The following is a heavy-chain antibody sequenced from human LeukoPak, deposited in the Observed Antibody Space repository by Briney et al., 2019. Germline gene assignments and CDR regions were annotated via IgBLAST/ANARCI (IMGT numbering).Heavy chain of an antibody. CDR1: GGSISSGSYY. D-gene: IGHD1-26*01. CDR3: AREAGDSGSPGDY. J-gene: IGHJ4*02. CDR2: IYTSGST. V-gene: IGHV4-61*02. Sequence: SETLSLXCAVSGGSISSGSYYWSWIRQPAVKGLEWIGRIYTSGSTNYNPSLKSRVTISVDTSKNQFSLKLSSVTAADTAVYYCAREAGDSGSPGDYWGQGTLVTVSS.